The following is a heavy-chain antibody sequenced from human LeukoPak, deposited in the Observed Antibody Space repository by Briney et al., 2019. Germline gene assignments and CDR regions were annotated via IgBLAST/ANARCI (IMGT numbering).Heavy chain of an antibody. V-gene: IGHV3-30*04. J-gene: IGHJ4*02. CDR1: GFTFSNYA. D-gene: IGHD7-27*01. Sequence: GGSLRLSCAASGFTFSNYAMHWVRQAPGKGLEWVALISYDGSVEKNAASVKGRFTISRDNSKNTLYLQMNSLRAEDTAVYYCARGLTGNVFDYWGQGTLVTVSS. CDR3: ARGLTGNVFDY. CDR2: ISYDGSVE.